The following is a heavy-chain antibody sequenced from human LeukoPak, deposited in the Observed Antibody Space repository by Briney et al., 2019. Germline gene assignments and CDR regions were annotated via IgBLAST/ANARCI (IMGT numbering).Heavy chain of an antibody. J-gene: IGHJ4*02. V-gene: IGHV4-34*01. CDR1: GGSFSGYY. D-gene: IGHD5-12*01. Sequence: SETLSLTCAVYGGSFSGYYWSWIRQPPGKGLEWIGEINHSGSTNYNPSLKSRVTISVDTSKNQFSLKLSSVTAADTAVYYCARVGYSGYDQADYWGQGTLVTVSS. CDR2: INHSGST. CDR3: ARVGYSGYDQADY.